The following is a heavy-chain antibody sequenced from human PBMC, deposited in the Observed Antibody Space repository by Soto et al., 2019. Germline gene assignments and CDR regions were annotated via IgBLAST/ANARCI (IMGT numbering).Heavy chain of an antibody. J-gene: IGHJ4*02. CDR2: ISHSGST. CDR1: GDSINSNHW. CDR3: AARHFWSRPWTDRRLDH. V-gene: IGHV4-4*02. Sequence: PSETLSLTCDVSGDSINSNHWWNWVRQPPEKGLEWIGQISHSGSTTYNPSLTSRVTISVDKSKNHFSLKLTSVTAADTAVYYCAARHFWSRPWTDRRLDHWGQGTLVTVSS. D-gene: IGHD3-3*02.